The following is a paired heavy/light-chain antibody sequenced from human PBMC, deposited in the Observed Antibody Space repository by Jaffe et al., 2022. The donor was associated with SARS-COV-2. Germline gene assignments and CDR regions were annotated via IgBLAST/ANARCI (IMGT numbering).Light chain of an antibody. CDR3: QQYYITPLT. CDR1: QNVLFGSNNKNY. CDR2: WAS. Sequence: DIVMTQSPDSLAVSLGERATINCKSSQNVLFGSNNKNYLAWYQQKPGQSPKLLIYWASTRESGVPDRFSGSGSGTDFTLTISSLQAEDVAVYYCQQYYITPLTFGQGTKLEIK. J-gene: IGKJ2*01. V-gene: IGKV4-1*01.
Heavy chain of an antibody. D-gene: IGHD6-13*01. Sequence: QVQLQESGPGLVKPSQTLSLTCTVSGGPFSSGSYYWSWIRQSAGKGLEWIGHIYADGTTNYNPSLRSRVTISIDTSKNQFSLSLSSVTAADTAVYYCARSGGSTWFDFNWLDPWGQGTLVTVSS. V-gene: IGHV4-61*02. CDR3: ARSGGSTWFDFNWLDP. J-gene: IGHJ5*02. CDR2: IYADGTT. CDR1: GGPFSSGSYY.